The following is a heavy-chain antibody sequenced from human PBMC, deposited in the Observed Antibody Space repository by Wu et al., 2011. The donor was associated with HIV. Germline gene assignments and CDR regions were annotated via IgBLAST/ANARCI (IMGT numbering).Heavy chain of an antibody. D-gene: IGHD2-15*01. CDR1: GGTFTSYA. J-gene: IGHJ5*02. CDR2: IIPMFDTA. CDR3: ARATVSRILLPEGEPKTIYTWLDP. Sequence: QVQLVQSGAEVKKPGSSVKVSCKASGGTFTSYAVSWVRLTPGQGLEWMGRIIPMFDTANYAQNFQSRLTITADKSTTTAYMELSSLRSEDTALYYCARATVSRILLPEGEPKTIYTWLDPWGQGTLVTISS. V-gene: IGHV1-69*14.